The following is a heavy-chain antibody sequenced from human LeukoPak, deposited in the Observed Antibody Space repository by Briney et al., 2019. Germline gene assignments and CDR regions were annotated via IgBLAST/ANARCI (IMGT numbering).Heavy chain of an antibody. D-gene: IGHD3/OR15-3a*01. Sequence: SETLSLTCAVYGGSFSGYYWSWIRQPPGKGPEWIGEINHSGSTNYNPSLKSRVTISVDTSKNQFSLKLSSVTATDTAVYFCARPNGFLYIGGLYYFDSWGQGTLVIVSS. J-gene: IGHJ4*02. V-gene: IGHV4-34*01. CDR3: ARPNGFLYIGGLYYFDS. CDR2: INHSGST. CDR1: GGSFSGYY.